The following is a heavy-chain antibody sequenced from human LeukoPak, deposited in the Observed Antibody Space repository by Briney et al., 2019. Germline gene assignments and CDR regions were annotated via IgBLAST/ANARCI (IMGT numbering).Heavy chain of an antibody. J-gene: IGHJ4*02. CDR2: IYYSGST. Sequence: SETLSLTCTVSGGSISSSSYYWGWIHQPPGKGLEWIGSIYYSGSTYYNPSLKSRVTISVDTSKNQFSLKLSSVTAADTAVYYCARRLRSYFDYWGQGTLVTVSS. D-gene: IGHD4-17*01. V-gene: IGHV4-39*01. CDR1: GGSISSSSYY. CDR3: ARRLRSYFDY.